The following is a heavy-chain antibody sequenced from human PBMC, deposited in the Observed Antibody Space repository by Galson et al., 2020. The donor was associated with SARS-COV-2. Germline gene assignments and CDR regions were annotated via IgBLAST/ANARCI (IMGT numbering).Heavy chain of an antibody. V-gene: IGHV4-59*01. CDR1: GGSISSYY. D-gene: IGHD2-21*02. Sequence: SQTLSLTCTVSGGSISSYYWSWIRQPPGKGLEWIGYIYYSGSTNYNPSLKSRVTISVDTSKNQFSLKLSSVTAADTAVYYCARGWVTAPFDLWGRGTLVTVSS. CDR3: ARGWVTAPFDL. J-gene: IGHJ2*01. CDR2: IYYSGST.